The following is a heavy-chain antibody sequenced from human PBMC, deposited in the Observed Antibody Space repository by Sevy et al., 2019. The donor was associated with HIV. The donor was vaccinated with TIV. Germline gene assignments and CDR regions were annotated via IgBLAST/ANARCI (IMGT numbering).Heavy chain of an antibody. D-gene: IGHD1-26*01. V-gene: IGHV3-23*01. Sequence: GGSLRLSCVASGFTFRSYAMSWVRQAPGKGLEWVAAISGSGGSTYYADFVKGRFTISRDNSKNTLYLQMNSLRGEDTAVYFCAKDPRSTSNTYYYYGMDVWGQGTTVTVYS. CDR2: ISGSGGST. CDR3: AKDPRSTSNTYYYYGMDV. J-gene: IGHJ6*02. CDR1: GFTFRSYA.